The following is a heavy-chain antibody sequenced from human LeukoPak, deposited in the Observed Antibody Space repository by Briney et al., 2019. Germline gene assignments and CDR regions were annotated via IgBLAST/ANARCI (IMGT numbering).Heavy chain of an antibody. V-gene: IGHV4-4*02. CDR2: ISLTGGT. Sequence: SETLSLTCGVSGCSISSTNWWCWVRQPPGQGLEWIGEISLTGGTNYTPSLNGRVTMSLDESRNQLSLDLTSVTAADTAIYYCSRESGAFCPFGYWGQGTLVIVPP. CDR3: SRESGAFCPFGY. CDR1: GCSISSTNW. J-gene: IGHJ4*02. D-gene: IGHD1-26*01.